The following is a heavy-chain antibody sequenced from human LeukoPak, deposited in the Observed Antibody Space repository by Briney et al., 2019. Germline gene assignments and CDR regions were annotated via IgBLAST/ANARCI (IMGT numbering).Heavy chain of an antibody. V-gene: IGHV3-30*18. CDR1: GFIFSTYG. CDR2: ISYDGSDK. D-gene: IGHD6-19*01. Sequence: PGGSLRLSCAASGFIFSTYGMHWVRQAPGKGLEWVAIISYDGSDKYYADSVKGRFTISRDNSKNTLYLQMNSLRAEDTAVYYCTKDHGFYSSGWHPLFDHWGQGTLVTVTP. CDR3: TKDHGFYSSGWHPLFDH. J-gene: IGHJ4*02.